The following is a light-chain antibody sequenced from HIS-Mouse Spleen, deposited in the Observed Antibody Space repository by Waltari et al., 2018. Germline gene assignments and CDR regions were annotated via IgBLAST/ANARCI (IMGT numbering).Light chain of an antibody. J-gene: IGLJ2*01. CDR3: CSYAGSYTFV. CDR2: DVS. CDR1: SSDVGGYNY. V-gene: IGLV2-11*02. Sequence: QSALTQPRSVSGSPGQSVTIPCTGTSSDVGGYNYVSWYQQHPGKAPKLMLYDVSKRPSGVPDRFSGSKSGNTASLTISGLQAEDEADYYCCSYAGSYTFVFGGGTKLTVL.